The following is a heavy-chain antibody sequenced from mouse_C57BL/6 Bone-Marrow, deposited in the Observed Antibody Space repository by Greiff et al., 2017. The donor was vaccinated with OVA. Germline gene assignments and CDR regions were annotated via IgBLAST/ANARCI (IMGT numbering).Heavy chain of an antibody. V-gene: IGHV1-69*01. J-gene: IGHJ3*01. Sequence: QVQLQQPGAELVMPGASVKLSCKASGYTFTSYWMHWVKQRPGQGLEWIGEIDPSDSYTNYNQKFKGKSTLTVDKSSSTAYMQLSSLTSEDSAVYYCATYDGVAWFAYWGQGTLVTVSA. CDR3: ATYDGVAWFAY. CDR2: IDPSDSYT. D-gene: IGHD2-3*01. CDR1: GYTFTSYW.